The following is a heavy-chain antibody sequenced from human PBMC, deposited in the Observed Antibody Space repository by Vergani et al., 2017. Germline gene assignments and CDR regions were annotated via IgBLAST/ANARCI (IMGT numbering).Heavy chain of an antibody. J-gene: IGHJ3*02. CDR1: GYTFTSYY. D-gene: IGHD6-13*01. V-gene: IGHV1-46*03. Sequence: QVQLVQSGAEVKKPGASVKVSCKASGYTFTSYYMHWVRQAPGQGLEWMGIINPSGGSTSYAQKFQGRLTMTRDTSTSTVYIELSSLRSEDTAVYYCTTGTSDSSSSWEPDAFDIWGQGTMVTVSS. CDR2: INPSGGST. CDR3: TTGTSDSSSSWEPDAFDI.